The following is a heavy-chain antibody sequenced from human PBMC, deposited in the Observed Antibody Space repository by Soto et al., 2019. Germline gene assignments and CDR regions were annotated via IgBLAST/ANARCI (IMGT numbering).Heavy chain of an antibody. CDR3: ARHGKFSSMTNYFDY. D-gene: IGHD1-1*01. Sequence: XESLKISCKGSGYSFTSYWIAWVRQMPGKGLECMGIIYPGDSDTRYSPSFQGQVTISVDKSISTAYLQWSSLRASDTAIYYCARHGKFSSMTNYFDYWGQGALVTVSS. J-gene: IGHJ4*02. CDR1: GYSFTSYW. V-gene: IGHV5-51*01. CDR2: IYPGDSDT.